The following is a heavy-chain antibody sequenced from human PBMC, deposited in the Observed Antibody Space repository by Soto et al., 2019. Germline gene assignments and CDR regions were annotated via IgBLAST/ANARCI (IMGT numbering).Heavy chain of an antibody. Sequence: EVQLVESGGGLVQPGGSLRLSCAASGFTFSTYWMHWVRQAPGKGPVWVSRIENDGSRTTYADSVKGRFTISRDNAKNMMYLQMNSLRVEDTAVYYCVRDRPHNWFDPWGQGTLVTVSS. CDR2: IENDGSRT. CDR3: VRDRPHNWFDP. D-gene: IGHD6-6*01. J-gene: IGHJ5*02. CDR1: GFTFSTYW. V-gene: IGHV3-74*01.